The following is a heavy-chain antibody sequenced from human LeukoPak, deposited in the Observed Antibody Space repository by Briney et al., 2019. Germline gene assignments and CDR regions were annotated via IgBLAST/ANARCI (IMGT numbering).Heavy chain of an antibody. J-gene: IGHJ4*02. Sequence: PSETLSLTCAVYGGSFGGYYWSWIRQPPGKGLEWIGEINHSGSTNYNPSLKSRVTISVDTSKNQFSLKLSSVTAADTAVYYCSGFYDLERNRPYYFDYWGQGTLATVSS. V-gene: IGHV4-34*01. CDR2: INHSGST. CDR1: GGSFGGYY. D-gene: IGHD5/OR15-5a*01. CDR3: SGFYDLERNRPYYFDY.